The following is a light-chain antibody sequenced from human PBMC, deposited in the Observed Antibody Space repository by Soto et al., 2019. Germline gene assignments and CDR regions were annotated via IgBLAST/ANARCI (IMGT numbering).Light chain of an antibody. J-gene: IGKJ1*01. CDR1: QSINSW. V-gene: IGKV1-5*03. Sequence: DIQMTQSPSTLSASVGDRVTITCRASQSINSWLAWYQQKAGKAHKLLIYKAYTLESGVPSRFSGSGSGTDFTLTIRSLQPEDIATYYCKNYYSAPRTFGQGTKVDIK. CDR3: KNYYSAPRT. CDR2: KAY.